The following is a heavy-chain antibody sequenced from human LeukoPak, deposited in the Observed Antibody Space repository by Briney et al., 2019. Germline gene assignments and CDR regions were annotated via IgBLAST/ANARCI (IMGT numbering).Heavy chain of an antibody. J-gene: IGHJ1*01. CDR2: IYYSGST. D-gene: IGHD6-19*01. Sequence: SETLSLTCTVSGGSISSSSYYWGWIRQPPGKGLEWIGSIYYSGSTYYNPSLKSRVTISVDTSKNQFSLKLSSVTAADTAVYYCARDRGSSGWIGDFQHWGQGTLVTVSS. CDR1: GGSISSSSYY. CDR3: ARDRGSSGWIGDFQH. V-gene: IGHV4-39*07.